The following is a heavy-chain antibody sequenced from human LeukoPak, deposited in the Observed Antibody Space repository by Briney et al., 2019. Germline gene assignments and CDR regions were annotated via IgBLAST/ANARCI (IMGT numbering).Heavy chain of an antibody. CDR1: GFTFSSYD. J-gene: IGHJ1*01. CDR3: VRGAGTATTYFQH. D-gene: IGHD4-17*01. V-gene: IGHV3-13*01. Sequence: GGSLRLSCAASGFTFSSYDMHGVRQATGKGLEWVSAIDTAGNTYYPGSVKGRFTISRENAKNSLYLQMNSLRGGDTAVYYCVRGAGTATTYFQHWGQGTLVTVSS. CDR2: IDTAGNT.